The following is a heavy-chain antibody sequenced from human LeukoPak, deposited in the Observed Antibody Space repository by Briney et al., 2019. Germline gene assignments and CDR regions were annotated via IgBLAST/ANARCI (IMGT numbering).Heavy chain of an antibody. CDR1: GGSISSSSYY. J-gene: IGHJ4*02. CDR2: IYYSGST. CDR3: ARVYDSSGYLVLDY. Sequence: SETLSLTCTVSGGSISSSSYYRGWIRQPPGKGLEWIGSIYYSGSTYYNPSLKSRVTISVDTSKNQFSLKLSSVTAADTAVYYCARVYDSSGYLVLDYWGQGTLVTVSS. V-gene: IGHV4-39*01. D-gene: IGHD3-22*01.